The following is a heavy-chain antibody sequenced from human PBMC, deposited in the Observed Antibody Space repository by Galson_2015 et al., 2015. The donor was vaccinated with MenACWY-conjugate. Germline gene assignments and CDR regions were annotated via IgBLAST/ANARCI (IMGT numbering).Heavy chain of an antibody. CDR1: GFSLTTSGVG. D-gene: IGHD3-16*01. CDR3: VHIVITYGGLSGDDAFDV. CDR2: IYWDDGR. V-gene: IGHV2-5*02. J-gene: IGHJ3*01. Sequence: PALVKPTQTLTLTCTFSGFSLTTSGVGVGWIRQPPGKALEWLALIYWDDGRRYSPSLRTRLAITKDTSRNQVVSTMANMDPVDTATYYCVHIVITYGGLSGDDAFDVWGLGTVVTVSS.